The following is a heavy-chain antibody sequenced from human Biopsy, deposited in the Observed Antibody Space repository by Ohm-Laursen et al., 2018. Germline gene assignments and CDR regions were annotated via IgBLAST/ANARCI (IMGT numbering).Heavy chain of an antibody. CDR2: VYYTGST. V-gene: IGHV4-59*01. Sequence: SETLSLTCTVSGDSISSCYWSWIRQSPGEGLEWIGYVYYTGSTGYNPSLQSRVTISVDTSKNHFSLRLRSVTPADTAIYYCARDRGYYSDRTVPGYFDLWGRGTLVTVSS. D-gene: IGHD3-22*01. J-gene: IGHJ2*01. CDR1: GDSISSCY. CDR3: ARDRGYYSDRTVPGYFDL.